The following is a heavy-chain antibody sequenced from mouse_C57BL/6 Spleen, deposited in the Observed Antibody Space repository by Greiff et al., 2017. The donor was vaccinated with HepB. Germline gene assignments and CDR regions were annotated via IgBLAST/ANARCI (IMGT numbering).Heavy chain of an antibody. D-gene: IGHD2-4*01. CDR2: ISSGGSYT. CDR1: GFTFSSYG. Sequence: DVKLQESGGDLVKPGGSLKLSCAASGFTFSSYGMSWVRQTPDKRLEWVATISSGGSYTYYPDSVKGRFTISRDNAKNTLYLQMSSLKSEDTAMYYCARYDYDAWYFDVWGTGTTVTVSS. V-gene: IGHV5-6*02. J-gene: IGHJ1*03. CDR3: ARYDYDAWYFDV.